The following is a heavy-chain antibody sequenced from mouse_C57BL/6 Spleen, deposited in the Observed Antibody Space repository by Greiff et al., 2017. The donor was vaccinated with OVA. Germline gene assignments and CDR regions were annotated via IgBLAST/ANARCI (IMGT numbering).Heavy chain of an antibody. J-gene: IGHJ4*01. CDR3: ARGRVRRGDAMDY. D-gene: IGHD2-14*01. V-gene: IGHV1-69*01. CDR2: IDPSDSYT. CDR1: GYTFTSYW. Sequence: VQLQQSGAELVMPGASVKLSCKASGYTFTSYWMHWVKQRPGQGLEWIGEIDPSDSYTNYNQKFKGKSTLTVDKSSSTAYMQLSSLTSEDSAVYYCARGRVRRGDAMDYWGQGTSGTVSS.